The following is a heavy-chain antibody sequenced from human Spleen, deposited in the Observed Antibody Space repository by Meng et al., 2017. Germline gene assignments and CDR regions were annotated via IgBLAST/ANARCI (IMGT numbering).Heavy chain of an antibody. J-gene: IGHJ4*02. CDR3: ARGPTTMAHDFDY. V-gene: IGHV4-34*01. CDR1: GGSFSGYY. D-gene: IGHD4-11*01. Sequence: QLQQGGPGLLKPSETLSLTCAVYGGSFSGYYWSWIRQPPGKGLEWIGEINHSGSTNYNPSLESRATISVDTSQNNLSLKLSSVTAADSAVYYCARGPTTMAHDFDYWGQGTLVTVSS. CDR2: INHSGST.